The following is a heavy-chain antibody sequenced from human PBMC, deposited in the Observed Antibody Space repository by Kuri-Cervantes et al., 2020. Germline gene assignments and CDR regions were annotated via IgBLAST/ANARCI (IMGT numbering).Heavy chain of an antibody. J-gene: IGHJ4*02. V-gene: IGHV1-8*02. Sequence: ASVKVSCKASGYTFTGYYMHWVRQAPGQGLEWMGWMNPNSGNTGYAQKFQGRVTMTRNTSISTANMELSSLRSEDTAVYYCARDHGGIAAAGTLDYWGQGTLVTVSS. CDR2: MNPNSGNT. CDR1: GYTFTGYY. D-gene: IGHD6-13*01. CDR3: ARDHGGIAAAGTLDY.